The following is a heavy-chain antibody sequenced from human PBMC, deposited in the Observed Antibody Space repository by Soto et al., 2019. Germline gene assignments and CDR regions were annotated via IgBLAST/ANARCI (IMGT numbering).Heavy chain of an antibody. V-gene: IGHV3-7*01. J-gene: IGHJ3*02. CDR2: IKQDGSEK. CDR1: GFTFSSYW. CDR3: AREDGGNAGDAFDI. Sequence: EVQLVESGGGLVQPGGSLRLSCAASGFTFSSYWMSWVRQAPGKGLEWVANIKQDGSEKYYVEAVKGRFTISSDNAKNSRYLQMNSRRAEDTAVYYCAREDGGNAGDAFDIWGQGTMVTVSS. D-gene: IGHD2-15*01.